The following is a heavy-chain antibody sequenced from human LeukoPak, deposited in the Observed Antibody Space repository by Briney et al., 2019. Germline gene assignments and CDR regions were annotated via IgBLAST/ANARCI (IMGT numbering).Heavy chain of an antibody. V-gene: IGHV3-72*01. D-gene: IGHD1-26*01. CDR1: EFTLSDHY. Sequence: GGSLRLSCAASEFTLSDHYMDWVRRAPGKGLEWVGRTRNKAKSYTTQYAASVKGRFTISRDDSKYSLYLQMNSLKTEDTAVYYCAREVVGATEFDSWGQGTLVTVSS. CDR3: AREVVGATEFDS. CDR2: TRNKAKSYTT. J-gene: IGHJ4*02.